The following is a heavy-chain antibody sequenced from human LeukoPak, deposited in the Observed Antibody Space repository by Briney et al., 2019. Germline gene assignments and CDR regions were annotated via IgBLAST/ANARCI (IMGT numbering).Heavy chain of an antibody. CDR3: ARGRDGYNPHDF. D-gene: IGHD5-24*01. V-gene: IGHV1-2*06. J-gene: IGHJ4*02. Sequence: ASVKVSCKASGYTFTDFYMYWVRQAPGQGLEWMGRINPNSGDTNYAQKFQGRVTMTKDTSITTAYMELSRLRSDDTAIYYCARGRDGYNPHDFWGQGTLVTVSS. CDR2: INPNSGDT. CDR1: GYTFTDFY.